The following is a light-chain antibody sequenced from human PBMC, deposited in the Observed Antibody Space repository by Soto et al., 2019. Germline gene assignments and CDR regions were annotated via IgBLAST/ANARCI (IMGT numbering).Light chain of an antibody. Sequence: EIVLTQSPATLSLSPGERATLSCRASQSVSSYLAWYQQKPGQAPRLLIYDASNRATGIPARFSGSGSGTACTLSISSLAPEDFAVYYCQQRSNWPGTFGQGTKVEIK. CDR2: DAS. CDR3: QQRSNWPGT. J-gene: IGKJ1*01. V-gene: IGKV3-11*01. CDR1: QSVSSY.